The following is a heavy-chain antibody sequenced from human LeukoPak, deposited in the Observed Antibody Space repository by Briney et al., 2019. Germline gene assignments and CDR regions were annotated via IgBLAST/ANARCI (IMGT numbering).Heavy chain of an antibody. V-gene: IGHV3-48*03. J-gene: IGHJ4*02. D-gene: IGHD6-25*01. CDR1: GFTFRTYE. CDR2: IGTIISTT. Sequence: GGSLRLSCAASGFTFRTYEMNWVRQAPGKGLEWVSYIGTIISTTYYADSVKGRFTVSRDDAKGSLYLQMSSLRAEDTAVYYCARTVYDLRGQRLIPGLDYWGQGTLVTVSS. CDR3: ARTVYDLRGQRLIPGLDY.